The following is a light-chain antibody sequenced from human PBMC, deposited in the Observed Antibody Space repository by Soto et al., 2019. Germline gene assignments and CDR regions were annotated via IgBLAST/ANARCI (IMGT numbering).Light chain of an antibody. J-gene: IGKJ3*01. CDR1: QTINNRY. CDR2: GAS. CDR3: HHYDNSPPFP. V-gene: IGKV3-20*01. Sequence: EIVLTQSPGTLSLSPGERAILSCRASQTINNRYLAWYQQMPGRAPRLLIYGASSRAAGIPDRFSGSGSGTDFTLTINRLEPEDFAVYYCHHYDNSPPFPFGPGTTVDF.